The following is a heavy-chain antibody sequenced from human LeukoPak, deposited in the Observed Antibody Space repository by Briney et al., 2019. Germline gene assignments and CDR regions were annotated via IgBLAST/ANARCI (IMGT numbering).Heavy chain of an antibody. CDR1: GGSISSGSYY. V-gene: IGHV4-61*02. Sequence: PSETLSLTCTVSGGSISSGSYYWSWIRQPAGKGLEWIGRIYTSGSTNYNPSLKSRVTISVDTSKNQFSLKLSSVTAADTAVYYCARSAVVTRGWFDPWGQGTLVTVSS. D-gene: IGHD4-23*01. J-gene: IGHJ5*02. CDR2: IYTSGST. CDR3: ARSAVVTRGWFDP.